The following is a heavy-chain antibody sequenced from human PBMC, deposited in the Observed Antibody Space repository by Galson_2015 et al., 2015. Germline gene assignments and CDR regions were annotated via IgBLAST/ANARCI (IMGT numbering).Heavy chain of an antibody. V-gene: IGHV3-53*01. CDR2: IYSGGST. Sequence: SLRLSCAASGFTVSSNYMSWVRQAPGKGLEWVSVIYSGGSTYYADSVKGRFTISRDNSKNTLYLQMNSLRAEDTAVYYCARGRGATGCCWFDPWGQGTLVTVSS. J-gene: IGHJ5*02. CDR3: ARGRGATGCCWFDP. CDR1: GFTVSSNY. D-gene: IGHD1-26*01.